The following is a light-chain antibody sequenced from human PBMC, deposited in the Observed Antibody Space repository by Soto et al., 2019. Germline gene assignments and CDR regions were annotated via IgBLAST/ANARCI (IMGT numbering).Light chain of an antibody. CDR2: VAS. J-gene: IGKJ5*01. CDR1: QGISRY. Sequence: QLTQSPSSLSASLGDRATLTCRASQGISRYLVWYQQKPGKAPKLLIYVASTLQSGVTSRFSGSGSGTDFTLTISSLQPEDFATYYCQQFNSYPLTFGQATRLEI. CDR3: QQFNSYPLT. V-gene: IGKV1-9*01.